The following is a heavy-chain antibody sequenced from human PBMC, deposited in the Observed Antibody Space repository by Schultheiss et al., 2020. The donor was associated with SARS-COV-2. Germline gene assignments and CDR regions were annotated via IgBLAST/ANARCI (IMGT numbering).Heavy chain of an antibody. CDR1: GFTFSSYA. V-gene: IGHV3-30*04. D-gene: IGHD6-13*01. J-gene: IGHJ4*02. Sequence: GGSLRLSCAASGFTFSSYAMHWVRQAPGKGLEWVAVISYDGSNKYYADSVKGRFTISRDNPKNTLYLQMNSLRAEDTAVYYCARDVAGTDYWGQGTLVTVSS. CDR2: ISYDGSNK. CDR3: ARDVAGTDY.